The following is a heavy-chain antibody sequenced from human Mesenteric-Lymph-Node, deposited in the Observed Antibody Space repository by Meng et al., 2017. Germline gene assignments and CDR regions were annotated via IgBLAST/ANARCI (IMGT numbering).Heavy chain of an antibody. CDR1: GGSFSDYY. CDR3: ARRPTGIDY. CDR2: IIHGGSP. J-gene: IGHJ4*02. D-gene: IGHD2-8*02. Sequence: QVQLQEWGAGLLKPSETLSLTCAVYGGSFSDYYWSWIRQPPGKGLEWIGEIIHGGSPSYNPSLKSRVTISIDTSKNQLSLMLSSVTAADTAVYYCARRPTGIDYWGQGTLVTVSS. V-gene: IGHV4-34*12.